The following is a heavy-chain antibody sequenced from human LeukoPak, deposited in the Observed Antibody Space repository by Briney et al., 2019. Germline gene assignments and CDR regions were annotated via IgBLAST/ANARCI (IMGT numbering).Heavy chain of an antibody. V-gene: IGHV4-4*07. J-gene: IGHJ3*02. CDR3: ARAHASGYFDVFDI. CDR1: GGSINRYY. Sequence: SETLSLTCSVSGGSINRYYFSWIRQSAGKGLEWIGRIYSNGSPDYNPSLNSRVTMSVDTSKNQVSLKLYSMTAADTAVYYCARAHASGYFDVFDIWGQGTMVTVSS. D-gene: IGHD3-22*01. CDR2: IYSNGSP.